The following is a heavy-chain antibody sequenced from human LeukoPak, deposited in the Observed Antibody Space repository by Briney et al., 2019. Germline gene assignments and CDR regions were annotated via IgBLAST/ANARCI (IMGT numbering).Heavy chain of an antibody. Sequence: GGSLRLSCEASGFTSGTYWMHWVRQAPGKGLVWVSRIKSDGSFTSYADSVKGRFTISRDNTKNTLYLQMNSLRAEDTALYYCAELGITMIGGVWGKGTTVTISS. D-gene: IGHD3-10*02. CDR1: GFTSGTYW. CDR3: AELGITMIGGV. CDR2: IKSDGSFT. V-gene: IGHV3-74*01. J-gene: IGHJ6*04.